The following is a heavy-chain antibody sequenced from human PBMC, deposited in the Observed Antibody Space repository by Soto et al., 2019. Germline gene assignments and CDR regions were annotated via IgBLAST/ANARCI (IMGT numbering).Heavy chain of an antibody. CDR3: ARVGYCGGDCYPYDY. Sequence: QVQLVQSGAEVKKPGSSMKVSCKASGGTFSSYAISWVRQAPGQGLEWMGGIIPIFGTANYAQKFQGRVTITADESTSTAYMELSSLRSEDTAVYYCARVGYCGGDCYPYDYWGQGTLVTVSS. CDR2: IIPIFGTA. CDR1: GGTFSSYA. D-gene: IGHD2-21*02. J-gene: IGHJ4*02. V-gene: IGHV1-69*01.